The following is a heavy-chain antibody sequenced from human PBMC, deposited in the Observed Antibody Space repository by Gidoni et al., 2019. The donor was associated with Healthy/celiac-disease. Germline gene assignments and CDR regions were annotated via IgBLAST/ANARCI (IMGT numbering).Heavy chain of an antibody. V-gene: IGHV3-23*01. D-gene: IGHD2-15*01. CDR2: ISGSGGST. J-gene: IGHJ4*02. Sequence: EVQLLESGGGLVQPGGSLRLSCAASGFPFSSYDMSWVSQAPGKGLEWVSAISGSGGSTYYADSVKGRFTISRDNSKNTLYLQMNSLRAEDTAVYYCAKMGVIVVVVAAPYYFDYWGQGTLVTVSS. CDR1: GFPFSSYD. CDR3: AKMGVIVVVVAAPYYFDY.